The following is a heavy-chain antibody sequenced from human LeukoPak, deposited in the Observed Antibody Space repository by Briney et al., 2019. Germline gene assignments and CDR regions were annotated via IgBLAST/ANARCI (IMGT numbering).Heavy chain of an antibody. D-gene: IGHD3-9*01. CDR2: INPNSGGT. J-gene: IGHJ5*02. CDR1: GYTFTGYY. Sequence: GASVKVSCKASGYTFTGYYMHWVRQAPGQGLEWMGWINPNSGGTNYAQKFQGRVTMTRDTSISTVYMELSSLRSDDTAVYYCARGAILRYFDWLLGANWFDPWGQGTLVTVSS. V-gene: IGHV1-2*02. CDR3: ARGAILRYFDWLLGANWFDP.